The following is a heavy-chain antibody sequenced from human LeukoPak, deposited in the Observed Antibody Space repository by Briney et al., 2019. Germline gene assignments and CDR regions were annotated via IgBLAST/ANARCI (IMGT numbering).Heavy chain of an antibody. J-gene: IGHJ4*02. Sequence: GGSLRLSCAASGFTFSSYSMNWVRQAPGKGLEWVSYISSSSSTIYYEDSVKGRFTLSRDNAKNSLYLQMNSLRAEATAVYYCARDHDNYYDSSGADFDYWGQGTLVTVSS. V-gene: IGHV3-48*01. CDR2: ISSSSSTI. CDR3: ARDHDNYYDSSGADFDY. CDR1: GFTFSSYS. D-gene: IGHD3-22*01.